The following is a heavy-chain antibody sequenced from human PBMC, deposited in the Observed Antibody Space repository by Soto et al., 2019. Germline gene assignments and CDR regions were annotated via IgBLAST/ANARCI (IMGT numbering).Heavy chain of an antibody. V-gene: IGHV3-30*03. J-gene: IGHJ4*02. Sequence: PGGSLRLSCAVSGFTLSNYDIHWVRQAPGKGLEWVAVMSYSGSVQYYADSVKGRFTISRETSKNTVYLQMNSLRADDTAVYYRATHLAPAVVTNPFDSWAQGTLLTVSA. CDR3: ATHLAPAVVTNPFDS. CDR2: MSYSGSVQ. D-gene: IGHD3-22*01. CDR1: GFTLSNYD.